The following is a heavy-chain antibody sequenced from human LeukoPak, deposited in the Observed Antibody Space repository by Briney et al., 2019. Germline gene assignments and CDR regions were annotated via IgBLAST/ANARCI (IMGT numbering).Heavy chain of an antibody. Sequence: ASVKVSCKASGFTFTSSAVQWVRQARGQRLGWIGWIVVGSGNTNYAQKFQERVTITRDMSTSTAYMELSSLRSEDTAVYYCAAPHYDILLNYYYYGMDIWGKGTTVTVSS. CDR3: AAPHYDILLNYYYYGMDI. CDR1: GFTFTSSA. V-gene: IGHV1-58*01. CDR2: IVVGSGNT. D-gene: IGHD3-9*01. J-gene: IGHJ6*04.